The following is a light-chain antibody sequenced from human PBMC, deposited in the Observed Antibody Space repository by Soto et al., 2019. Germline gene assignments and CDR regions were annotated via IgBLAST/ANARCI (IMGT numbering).Light chain of an antibody. V-gene: IGKV1-5*03. CDR2: KAS. Sequence: IQMSKSPSVVSANEGDRVTITCRASQSISSWLAWYQQRPGKAPNLLIYKASHLENGVPSRFSGSGSGTEFTLTISSLQPGDFATYYCQHYNTYPWTFGQRT. CDR1: QSISSW. J-gene: IGKJ1*01. CDR3: QHYNTYPWT.